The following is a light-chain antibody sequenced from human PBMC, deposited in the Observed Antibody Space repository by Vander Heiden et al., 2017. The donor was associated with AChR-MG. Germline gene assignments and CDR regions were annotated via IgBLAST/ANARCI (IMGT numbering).Light chain of an antibody. J-gene: IGLJ3*02. Sequence: QSVLTQPPSASATPGQRVIISCSGRSSNIGRNSVNWYQPLPGMAPKLLIYSNNQRPSGVPDRFSGSKSGTSASLAISGLQSEDEADYYCAVWDDSLNGPVFGGGTKLTVL. V-gene: IGLV1-44*01. CDR1: SSNIGRNS. CDR2: SNN. CDR3: AVWDDSLNGPV.